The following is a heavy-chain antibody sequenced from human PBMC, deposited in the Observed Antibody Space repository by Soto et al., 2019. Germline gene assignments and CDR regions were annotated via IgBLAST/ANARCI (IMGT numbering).Heavy chain of an antibody. V-gene: IGHV1-3*05. D-gene: IGHD2-21*02. CDR1: GYTFTSYA. Sequence: QVQLVQSGAEEKKPGASVKVSCKASGYTFTSYAMHWVRQAPGQRLEWMGWINAGNGNTKYSQKFQGRVTITRDTSERRAYKKLSSLRSECTALYYSARSVVVVTALDYWGQGTRVTVSS. CDR3: ARSVVVVTALDY. J-gene: IGHJ4*02. CDR2: INAGNGNT.